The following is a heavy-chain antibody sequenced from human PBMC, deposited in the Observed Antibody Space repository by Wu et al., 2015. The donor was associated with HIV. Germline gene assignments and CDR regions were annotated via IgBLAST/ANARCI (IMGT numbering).Heavy chain of an antibody. CDR3: ARGIAVTPMANWFDP. Sequence: QVQLEQSGVEVKKPGASVKVSCKAFGYTFTSYGVSWVRQAPGQGLEWMGWISADNINTHYAQKLQGRVTLTTDTSTSTAYMELRSLRSDDTAVYYCARGIAVTPMANWFDPWGQGTLVTVSS. J-gene: IGHJ5*02. D-gene: IGHD6-19*01. V-gene: IGHV1-18*01. CDR1: GYTFTSYG. CDR2: ISADNINT.